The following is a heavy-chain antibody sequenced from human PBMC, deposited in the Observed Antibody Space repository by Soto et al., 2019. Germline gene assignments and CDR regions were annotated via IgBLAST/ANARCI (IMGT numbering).Heavy chain of an antibody. V-gene: IGHV3-9*01. J-gene: IGHJ4*02. CDR1: GFTFDDYA. D-gene: IGHD6-13*01. CDR3: AKDTVAAAGIYY. Sequence: GGSLRLSCAASGFTFDDYAMHWVRQAPGKGLEWVSGISWNSGGIGYADSVKGRFTISRDNAKNSLYLQMNSLRAEDTALYSCAKDTVAAAGIYYWGQGTLVTVSS. CDR2: ISWNSGGI.